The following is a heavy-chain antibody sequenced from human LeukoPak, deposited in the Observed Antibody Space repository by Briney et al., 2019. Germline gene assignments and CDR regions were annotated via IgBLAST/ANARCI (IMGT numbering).Heavy chain of an antibody. J-gene: IGHJ3*02. V-gene: IGHV3-53*01. D-gene: IGHD3-16*01. CDR3: ARDARPPWGENAFDI. CDR2: IYSGGST. Sequence: GGSLRLSCAASGFTVSSNYMSWVRQAPGKGLEWVSVIYSGGSTYYADSVKGRFTISRDNSKNTLYLQMNSLRAEDTAVYYCARDARPPWGENAFDIWGQGTMVTVPS. CDR1: GFTVSSNY.